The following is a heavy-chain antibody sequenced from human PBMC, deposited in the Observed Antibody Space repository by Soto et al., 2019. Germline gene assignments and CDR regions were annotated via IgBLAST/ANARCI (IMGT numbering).Heavy chain of an antibody. Sequence: PEETLSLTCTVSGGSISSYYWSWIRQTPGKGLQWIGQINHSGSASYNPSLKSRVTISVHTSNSQFSLELSSVTAADTAVYYCARGLITGSHYSGGWYYFDSWGQGTQVTVSS. D-gene: IGHD6-19*01. V-gene: IGHV4-34*01. J-gene: IGHJ4*02. CDR1: GGSISSYY. CDR3: ARGLITGSHYSGGWYYFDS. CDR2: INHSGSA.